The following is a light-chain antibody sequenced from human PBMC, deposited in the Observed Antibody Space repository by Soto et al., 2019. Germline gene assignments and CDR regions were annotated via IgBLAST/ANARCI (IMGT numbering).Light chain of an antibody. CDR1: QTISSW. CDR3: QQYHTSSIT. Sequence: DIQMTQSPSTLSASIGYRVTITCRASQTISSWLAWYQQKPGKAPNLLIYDASTLERGVPSRFSGTGSGTEFTLTIDRLQPDDFATYYCQQYHTSSITFGQGTRLEI. CDR2: DAS. V-gene: IGKV1-5*01. J-gene: IGKJ5*01.